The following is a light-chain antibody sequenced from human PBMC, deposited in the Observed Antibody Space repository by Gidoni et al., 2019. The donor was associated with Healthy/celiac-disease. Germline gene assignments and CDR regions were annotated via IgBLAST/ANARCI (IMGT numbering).Light chain of an antibody. CDR2: AAS. Sequence: DIQMTQAPSYRSASVGDRVTITCRARQSISSYLNWYQQKPGKAPKLLIYAASSLQRGVPSRFSGSGSGTDFTLTISSLQPEDFAPYYCQQSYSTPPFTFGPGTKVDIK. J-gene: IGKJ3*01. CDR1: QSISSY. CDR3: QQSYSTPPFT. V-gene: IGKV1-39*01.